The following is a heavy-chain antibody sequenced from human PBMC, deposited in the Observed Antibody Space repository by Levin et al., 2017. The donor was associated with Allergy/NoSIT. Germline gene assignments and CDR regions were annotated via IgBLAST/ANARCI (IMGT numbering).Heavy chain of an antibody. V-gene: IGHV3-23*01. CDR3: AKDLSAVPAANYYYAMDV. D-gene: IGHD2-2*01. CDR1: GFTFSNYA. J-gene: IGHJ6*02. CDR2: TSDSGGST. Sequence: GGSLRLSCAASGFTFSNYAMNWVRQAPGKGLEWVSGTSDSGGSTYYADSVKGRFTISRDNSKNTLYLQVNSLRAEDTALYDCAKDLSAVPAANYYYAMDVWGQGTPVTVSS.